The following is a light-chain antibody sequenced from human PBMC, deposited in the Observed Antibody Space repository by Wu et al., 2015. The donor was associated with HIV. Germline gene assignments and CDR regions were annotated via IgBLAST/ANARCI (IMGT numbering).Light chain of an antibody. V-gene: IGKV1-5*03. Sequence: DILMTQSPSTLSASVGDRVTITCRASQTISSWLAWYQQKPGKAPKLLIYQASILENGVPSRFSGSGSGTDFTLTISSLQSDDFATYYCQQYNSYWTFGQGTKVEIK. J-gene: IGKJ1*01. CDR3: QQYNSYWT. CDR1: QTISSW. CDR2: QAS.